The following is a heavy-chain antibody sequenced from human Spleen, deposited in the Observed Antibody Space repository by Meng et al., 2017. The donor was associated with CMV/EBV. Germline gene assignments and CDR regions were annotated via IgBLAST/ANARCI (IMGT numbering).Heavy chain of an antibody. Sequence: ASVKVSCKASGYTFTSFRISWVRQAPGHGLEWMAWISAYNGNTNYAQNLQGRVTLTTDTSMSAAYMELRSLTSDDTAVYYCARVRQWLPHDAFDIWGQGTMVTVSS. CDR3: ARVRQWLPHDAFDI. CDR2: ISAYNGNT. V-gene: IGHV1-18*01. J-gene: IGHJ3*02. CDR1: GYTFTSFR. D-gene: IGHD6-19*01.